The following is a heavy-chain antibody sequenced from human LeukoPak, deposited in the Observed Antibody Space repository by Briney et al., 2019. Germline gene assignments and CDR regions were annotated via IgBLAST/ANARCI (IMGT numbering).Heavy chain of an antibody. J-gene: IGHJ4*02. D-gene: IGHD1-1*01. Sequence: GGSLRLSCAASGFTFSSYAMHWVRQAPGKGLEWVAVISYDGSNKYYAGSVKGRFTISRDNSKNTLYLQMNSLRAEDTAVYYCARDPLGTRPGFDYWGQGILVTVSS. V-gene: IGHV3-30*04. CDR3: ARDPLGTRPGFDY. CDR2: ISYDGSNK. CDR1: GFTFSSYA.